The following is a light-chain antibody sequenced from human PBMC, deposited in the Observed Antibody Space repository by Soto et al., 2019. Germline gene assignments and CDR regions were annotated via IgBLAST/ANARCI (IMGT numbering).Light chain of an antibody. CDR2: GAS. Sequence: EILMTQSPATLSVSPGERATLSCRASQSVSSNLAWYHQKPGLAPRLLIYGASTRATGIPARFSGSGSGTEFTLTISSLQSEDFAVYYCQQYNNWPQTFGQGTRLEIK. CDR3: QQYNNWPQT. J-gene: IGKJ5*01. CDR1: QSVSSN. V-gene: IGKV3-15*01.